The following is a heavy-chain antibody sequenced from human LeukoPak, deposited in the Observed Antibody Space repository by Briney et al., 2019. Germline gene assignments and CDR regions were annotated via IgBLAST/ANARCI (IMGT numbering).Heavy chain of an antibody. V-gene: IGHV3-23*01. D-gene: IGHD3-22*01. J-gene: IGHJ5*02. CDR1: GFTFSSYA. CDR2: ISGSGGST. Sequence: GGFLRLSCAASGFTFSSYAMSWVRQAPGKGLEWDSAISGSGGSTYYADSVKGRFTISRDNSKNTLYLQMNSLRAEDTAVYYCAKYLGDYDSSGYYPGPFDPWGQGTLVTVSS. CDR3: AKYLGDYDSSGYYPGPFDP.